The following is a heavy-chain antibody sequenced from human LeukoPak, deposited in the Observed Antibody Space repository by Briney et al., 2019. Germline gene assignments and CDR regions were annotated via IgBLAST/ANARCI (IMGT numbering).Heavy chain of an antibody. CDR1: GGSISTSNW. CDR2: IYHGGST. CDR3: ARKETGNYRVFDY. D-gene: IGHD7-27*01. J-gene: IGHJ4*02. Sequence: SGTLSLTCAVSGGSISTSNWWNWVRQPPGKGLGWIGEIYHGGSTNYNPSLKSRVTISVDKSKNQFSLNLSSVTAADTAVYYCARKETGNYRVFDYWGQGTLVTVSS. V-gene: IGHV4-4*02.